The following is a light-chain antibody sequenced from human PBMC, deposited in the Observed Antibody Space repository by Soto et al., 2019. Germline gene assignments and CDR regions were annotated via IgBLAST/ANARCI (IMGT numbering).Light chain of an antibody. CDR2: AAS. Sequence: EIVLTQSPGTLSLSPGERVSLSCRTSQTINNNWLAWYQQKPGQAPRLLIYAASTRAAGIPDTFSGGGSGTDFTLTITSLQPEDFALYYCQQYGSFPTTFGQGTKLEVK. V-gene: IGKV3-20*01. J-gene: IGKJ2*01. CDR1: QTINNNW. CDR3: QQYGSFPTT.